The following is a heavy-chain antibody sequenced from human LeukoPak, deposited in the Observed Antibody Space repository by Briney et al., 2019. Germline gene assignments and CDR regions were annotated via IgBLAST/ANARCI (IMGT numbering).Heavy chain of an antibody. V-gene: IGHV4-30-2*01. D-gene: IGHD3-22*01. J-gene: IGHJ4*02. CDR1: GGSISSGGYY. CDR3: AGMVYYYDSSGYSNPPPFDY. CDR2: IYHSGST. Sequence: NPSETLSLTCTVSGGSISSGGYYWSWIRQPPGKGLEWIGYIYHSGSTYYNPSLKSRVTISVDRSKNQYSLKLSSVTAADTAVYYCAGMVYYYDSSGYSNPPPFDYWGQGTLVTVSS.